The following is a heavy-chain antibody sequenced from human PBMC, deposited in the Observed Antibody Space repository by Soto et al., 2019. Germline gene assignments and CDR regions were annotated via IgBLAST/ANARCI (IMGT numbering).Heavy chain of an antibody. CDR1: GLTFSSYG. CDR3: AQDTYYHDTSGYYTFDY. CDR2: ISYDGRNK. Sequence: QVQLVESGGGGVQPGRSLRLSCAASGLTFSSYGMHWVRQAPGRGLEWVAGISYDGRNKYYVDSVKGRFTISRDNSKNTLDLQMNSLRVEDTAVFYCAQDTYYHDTSGYYTFDYWGQGALVTVSS. D-gene: IGHD3-22*01. V-gene: IGHV3-30*18. J-gene: IGHJ4*02.